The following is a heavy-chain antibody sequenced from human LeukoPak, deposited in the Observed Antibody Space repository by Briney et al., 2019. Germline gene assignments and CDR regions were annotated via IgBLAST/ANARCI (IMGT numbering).Heavy chain of an antibody. CDR2: IYGGGAT. CDR3: ARVGVGTVAGNYFDD. D-gene: IGHD6-19*01. J-gene: IGHJ4*02. V-gene: IGHV3-53*04. Sequence: PGGSLRLSCAASGFTVSSSYMTWVRQAPGKGLEWVSLIYGGGATYYADSVKGRFTISRHNSENTLYLEMNSLRPEDTAVYYCARVGVGTVAGNYFDDWGQGTLVTVSS. CDR1: GFTVSSSY.